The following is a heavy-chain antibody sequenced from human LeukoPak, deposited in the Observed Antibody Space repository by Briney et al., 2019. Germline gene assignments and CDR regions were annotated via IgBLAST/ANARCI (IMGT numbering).Heavy chain of an antibody. CDR1: GFSFRDVW. D-gene: IGHD2-15*01. CDR2: IKRKTEGETT. V-gene: IGHV3-15*01. CDR3: TTGDCSGGSCHALDI. Sequence: GWSLRLSCTASGFSFRDVWMTWVRQAPGRRLEWVGRIKRKTEGETTDYAAPVKGRFTISRDDSRKTAFLQMNSLKVEDSALYYCTTGDCSGGSCHALDIWGQGTLVTVSS. J-gene: IGHJ3*02.